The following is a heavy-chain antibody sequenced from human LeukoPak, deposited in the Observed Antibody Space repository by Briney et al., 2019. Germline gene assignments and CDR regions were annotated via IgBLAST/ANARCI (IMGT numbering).Heavy chain of an antibody. D-gene: IGHD6-13*01. CDR3: ARVSSSRTDSRW. V-gene: IGHV3-21*01. CDR1: GFTFSSYS. CDR2: ISSSSSYI. Sequence: GGSLRLSCAASGFTFSSYSMNRVRQAPGKGLEWVSSISSSSSYIYYADSVKGRFTISRDNAKNSLYLQMNSLRAEDTAVYYCARVSSSRTDSRWWGQGTLVTVSS. J-gene: IGHJ4*02.